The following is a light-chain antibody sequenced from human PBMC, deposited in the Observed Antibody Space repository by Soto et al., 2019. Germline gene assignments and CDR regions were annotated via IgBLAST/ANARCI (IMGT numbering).Light chain of an antibody. CDR1: QSVSSSY. CDR2: GAS. CDR3: QQYDSSPKT. Sequence: EFVFTQSPASLSLSPGERVTLSCRASQSVSSSYLAWYQQKPGQAPRLLIYGASSRATGIPDRFSGSGSGTDFTLTISRLEPEDFAVYYCQQYDSSPKTFGQGTKVDIK. V-gene: IGKV3-20*01. J-gene: IGKJ1*01.